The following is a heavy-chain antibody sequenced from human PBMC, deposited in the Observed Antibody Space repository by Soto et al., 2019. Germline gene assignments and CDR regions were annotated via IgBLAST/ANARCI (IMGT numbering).Heavy chain of an antibody. CDR1: GFTFSMSW. V-gene: IGHV3-7*01. Sequence: PGGSLRLSCAASGFTFSMSWMTWIRQAPGKGLEWVAQIKPDGSDTLYVDSMKGRFTISRDNSRNTLFLQMNSLRAEDTAVYYCARDYYKYYDSSGYYRSPAYWGQGTLVTVSS. J-gene: IGHJ4*02. CDR3: ARDYYKYYDSSGYYRSPAY. CDR2: IKPDGSDT. D-gene: IGHD3-22*01.